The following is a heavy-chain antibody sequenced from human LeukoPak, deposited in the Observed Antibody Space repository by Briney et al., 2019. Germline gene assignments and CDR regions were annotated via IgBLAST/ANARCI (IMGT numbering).Heavy chain of an antibody. Sequence: ASVKVSCKASGYTFTSYGISWVRQAPGQGLEWMGWISAYNGNTNYAQKLQGRGTMTTDTSTSTAYMELRSLRSDDTAVYYCARDPNDSSGYYYEHVFDYWGQGTLVTVSS. J-gene: IGHJ4*02. CDR1: GYTFTSYG. V-gene: IGHV1-18*01. CDR3: ARDPNDSSGYYYEHVFDY. D-gene: IGHD3-22*01. CDR2: ISAYNGNT.